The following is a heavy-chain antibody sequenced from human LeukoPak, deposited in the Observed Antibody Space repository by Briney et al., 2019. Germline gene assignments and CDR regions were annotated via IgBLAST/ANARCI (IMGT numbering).Heavy chain of an antibody. D-gene: IGHD3-10*02. CDR3: AEPGSTTIGGV. V-gene: IGHV3-48*03. CDR2: ISSSGSTI. J-gene: IGHJ6*04. CDR1: GFTLSSYE. Sequence: GGCPRLSCAASGFTLSSYEMNSVCQAPGKRLGWVSYISSSGSTIYYSGSVKGRFSISRDNTKNSLYLQMNSLRAADTAVYYCAEPGSTTIGGVWGKGTTVTISS.